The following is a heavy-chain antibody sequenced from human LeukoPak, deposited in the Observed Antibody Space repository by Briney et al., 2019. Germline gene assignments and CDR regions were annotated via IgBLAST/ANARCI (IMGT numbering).Heavy chain of an antibody. CDR2: ISYSGTT. J-gene: IGHJ4*02. Sequence: TSETLSLTCTVSGGSVSNSPYYWGWIRQPPGKGLEWIGTISYSGTTYYNPSLKSRVTISVDTSKNQFSLKLSSVTAADTAVYYCARVPQGATFYYLRYWGQGTLVTVSS. V-gene: IGHV4-39*07. D-gene: IGHD1-26*01. CDR1: GGSVSNSPYY. CDR3: ARVPQGATFYYLRY.